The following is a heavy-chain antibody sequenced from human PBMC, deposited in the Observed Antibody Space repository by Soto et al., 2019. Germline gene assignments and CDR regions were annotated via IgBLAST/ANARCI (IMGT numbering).Heavy chain of an antibody. V-gene: IGHV4-31*03. Sequence: QVQLQESGPGLVKPSQTLSLTCTVSGGSISSGGHYWSWIRHHPGKGLEWIGYIYYSGSTYYNPSLKSRLTISVDTSKNQFSLNLSSVTAADTAVYYCARERGYSETDYWGQGTLVTVSS. CDR1: GGSISSGGHY. J-gene: IGHJ4*02. CDR2: IYYSGST. CDR3: ARERGYSETDY. D-gene: IGHD5-18*01.